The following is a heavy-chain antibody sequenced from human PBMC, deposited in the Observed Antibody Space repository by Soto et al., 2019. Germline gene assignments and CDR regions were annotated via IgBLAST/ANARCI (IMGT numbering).Heavy chain of an antibody. CDR1: GGSMNNYI. J-gene: IGHJ5*02. V-gene: IGHV4-59*01. CDR2: IYSSGST. D-gene: IGHD2-21*02. CDR3: ARRAVAVSTIREDNWLDP. Sequence: PSETLSLTCTVSGGSMNNYIWNWIRRPPGKGLEWIGHIYSSGSTKYNPSLESRVTISVDTSKNQFSLKLISMASADTAIYFCARRAVAVSTIREDNWLDPWGQGTLVTVS.